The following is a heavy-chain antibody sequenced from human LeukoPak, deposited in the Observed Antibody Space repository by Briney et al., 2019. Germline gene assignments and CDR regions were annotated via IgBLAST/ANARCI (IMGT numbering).Heavy chain of an antibody. CDR1: GYTFTSYD. CDR2: MNPNSGNT. Sequence: ASVKVSCKASGYTFTSYDINWVRQATGQGLEWMGWMNPNSGNTGYAQKFQGRVTMTRNTSISTAYMELSSLRSEDTAVYYCARRVGYSSSWYEGYYYYYYMDVWGKGTTVTISS. V-gene: IGHV1-8*01. D-gene: IGHD6-13*01. CDR3: ARRVGYSSSWYEGYYYYYYMDV. J-gene: IGHJ6*03.